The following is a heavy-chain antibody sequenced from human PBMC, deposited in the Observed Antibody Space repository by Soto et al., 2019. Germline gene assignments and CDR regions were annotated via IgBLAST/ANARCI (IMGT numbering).Heavy chain of an antibody. J-gene: IGHJ5*01. Sequence: SETLSLTCSVSGDSISNLDYFWAWIRQPPGQALEYIGYIYKSATTYYNPSFESRVAISVDTSKSQFSLNVTSVTAADTAVYFCARGRYCLTGRCFPNWFDSWDQGALVTVSS. CDR3: ARGRYCLTGRCFPNWFDS. V-gene: IGHV4-30-4*01. D-gene: IGHD7-27*01. CDR2: IYKSATT. CDR1: GDSISNLDYF.